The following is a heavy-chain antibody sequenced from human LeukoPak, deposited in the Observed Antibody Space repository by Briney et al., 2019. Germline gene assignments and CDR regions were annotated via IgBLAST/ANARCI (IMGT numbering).Heavy chain of an antibody. CDR1: GFTFSSYS. V-gene: IGHV3-21*01. CDR2: ISSSSSYI. Sequence: PGGSLRLSRAASGFTFSSYSMNWVRQAPGKGLEWVSSISSSSSYIYYADSVTGRFTISRDNAKNSLYLQMNSLRAEDTAVYYCARDYGVPAASSYYYYMDVWGKGTTVTVSS. D-gene: IGHD2-2*01. J-gene: IGHJ6*03. CDR3: ARDYGVPAASSYYYYMDV.